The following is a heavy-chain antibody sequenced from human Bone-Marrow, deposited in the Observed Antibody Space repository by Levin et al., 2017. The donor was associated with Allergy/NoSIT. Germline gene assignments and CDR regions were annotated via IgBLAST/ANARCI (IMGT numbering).Heavy chain of an antibody. CDR2: IIPILHFA. J-gene: IGHJ4*02. D-gene: IGHD3-10*01. CDR3: ARDLQVSGVVGFDY. Sequence: SVKVSCKVSGGDFSNHAINWVRQAPGQGLEWMGRIIPILHFANYAQRFQGRVTITADESTSTAYMDLSSLRPDDTAVYYCARDLQVSGVVGFDYWGQGTLVTVSS. V-gene: IGHV1-69*04. CDR1: GGDFSNHA.